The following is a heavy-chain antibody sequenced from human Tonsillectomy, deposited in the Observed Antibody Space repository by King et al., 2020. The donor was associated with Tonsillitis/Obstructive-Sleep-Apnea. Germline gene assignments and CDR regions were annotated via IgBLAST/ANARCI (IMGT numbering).Heavy chain of an antibody. V-gene: IGHV7-4-1*02. D-gene: IGHD6-13*01. J-gene: IGHJ5*02. CDR2: INTNTGNP. Sequence: VQLVESGSELKKPGASVKVSCTASGYTFTSYAMNWVRQAPGHGLEWMGWINTNTGNPTYGQGFTGRCVYSLDTSVSTAYLQISSLKAEDTAVYYCARGSIAAAGTRWFDPWGQGTLVTVSS. CDR3: ARGSIAAAGTRWFDP. CDR1: GYTFTSYA.